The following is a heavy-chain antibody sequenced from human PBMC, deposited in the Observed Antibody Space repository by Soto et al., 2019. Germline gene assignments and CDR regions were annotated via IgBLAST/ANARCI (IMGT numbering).Heavy chain of an antibody. CDR2: IKSKTDGGTT. V-gene: IGHV3-15*07. Sequence: EVQLVESGGGLVKPGGSLRLSCAASGFTFSNAWMNWVRQAPGKGLEWVGRIKSKTDGGTTDYAAPVKGRFTISRDDSKNTLYLQMNSLKTEDTAVHYCTTVVDYDSSGYYPDIFDYWGHGTLVTVSS. D-gene: IGHD3-22*01. J-gene: IGHJ4*01. CDR3: TTVVDYDSSGYYPDIFDY. CDR1: GFTFSNAW.